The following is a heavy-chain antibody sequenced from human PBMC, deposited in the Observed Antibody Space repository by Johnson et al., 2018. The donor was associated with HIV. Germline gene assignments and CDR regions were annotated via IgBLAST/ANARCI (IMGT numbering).Heavy chain of an antibody. Sequence: QVQLVESGGGVVQPGRSLRLSCAASGFTFSSYAMHWVRQAQGKGLEWVAVISYDGSNKYYADSVKGRFTISRDNSKNTLYLQMNSLRAEDTAVYYCAKDYPTSNWAVPDAFDIWGQGTMVTVSS. J-gene: IGHJ3*02. CDR2: ISYDGSNK. CDR1: GFTFSSYA. D-gene: IGHD7-27*01. V-gene: IGHV3-30*04. CDR3: AKDYPTSNWAVPDAFDI.